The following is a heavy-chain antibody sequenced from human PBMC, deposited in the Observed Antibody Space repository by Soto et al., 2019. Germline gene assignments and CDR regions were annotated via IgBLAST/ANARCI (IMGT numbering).Heavy chain of an antibody. V-gene: IGHV4-61*01. J-gene: IGHJ5*02. CDR2: IYYSGST. D-gene: IGHD6-19*01. Sequence: SETLSLTCTVSGGSVSSGSYYWSWIRQPPGKGLEWIGYIYYSGSTNYNPSLKSRVTISVDTSKNQFSLKLSSVTAADTAVYYCARDSSSGWDNWFDPWGQGTLVTSPQ. CDR3: ARDSSSGWDNWFDP. CDR1: GGSVSSGSYY.